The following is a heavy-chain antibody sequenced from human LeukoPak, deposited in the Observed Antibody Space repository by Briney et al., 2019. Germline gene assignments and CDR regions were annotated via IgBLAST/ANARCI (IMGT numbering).Heavy chain of an antibody. CDR3: ARGLRGPYYYDSSGYSLPLFY. D-gene: IGHD3-22*01. V-gene: IGHV4-59*01. CDR1: GGSISSYY. Sequence: SETLSLTCTVSGGSISSYYWSWIRQPPGKGLEWIGYIYYSGSTNYNPSLKSRVTISVDTSKNQFSLKLSSVTAADTAVYYCARGLRGPYYYDSSGYSLPLFYWGQGTLVTVSS. CDR2: IYYSGST. J-gene: IGHJ4*02.